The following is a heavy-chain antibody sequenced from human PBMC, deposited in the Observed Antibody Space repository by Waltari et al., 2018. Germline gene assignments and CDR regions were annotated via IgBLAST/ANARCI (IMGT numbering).Heavy chain of an antibody. CDR1: GDSVSSHTSY. CDR3: ASFYGSGRPFDY. J-gene: IGHJ4*02. Sequence: QLQLQESGPGLVKPSETLSLTCSVSGDSVSSHTSYWGWIRQPPGKGLEWIGTISYSGNAYYNPSLKSRVTISLDTSKNQFSLKLSSVTAADTAVYYCASFYGSGRPFDYWGQGTLVTVSS. V-gene: IGHV4-39*07. CDR2: ISYSGNA. D-gene: IGHD3-10*01.